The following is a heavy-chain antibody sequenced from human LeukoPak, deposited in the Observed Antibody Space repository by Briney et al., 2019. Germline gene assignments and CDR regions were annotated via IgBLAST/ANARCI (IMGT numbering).Heavy chain of an antibody. CDR2: IFPGDSDA. V-gene: IGHV5-51*01. D-gene: IGHD1-26*01. Sequence: GESLKISCKGSGYNFPSSWIGWVRRMSGKGLEWVGIIFPGDSDARYSPSFEGHVTISVDNSINTAYLQWNNLEASDIAMYYCARSRGGRRDAFDLWGQGTMVTVSS. CDR1: GYNFPSSW. J-gene: IGHJ3*01. CDR3: ARSRGGRRDAFDL.